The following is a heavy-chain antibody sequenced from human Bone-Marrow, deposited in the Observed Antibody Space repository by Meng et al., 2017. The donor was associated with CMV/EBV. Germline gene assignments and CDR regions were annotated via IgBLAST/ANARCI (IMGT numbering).Heavy chain of an antibody. V-gene: IGHV1-69*05. CDR3: ARDGGGSGWYYYGMDV. J-gene: IGHJ6*02. D-gene: IGHD6-19*01. CDR2: IIPIFGTA. CDR1: GYTFTSYG. Sequence: SVKVSCKASGYTFTSYGISWVRQAPGQGLEWMGGIIPIFGTANYAQKFQGRVTITTDESTSTAYMELSSLRSEDTAVYYCARDGGGSGWYYYGMDVWGQGTTVTGAS.